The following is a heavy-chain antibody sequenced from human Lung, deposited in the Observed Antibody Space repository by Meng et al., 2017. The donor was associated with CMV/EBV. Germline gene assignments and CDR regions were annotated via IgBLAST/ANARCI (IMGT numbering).Heavy chain of an antibody. CDR1: GFTFSSYW. J-gene: IGHJ6*01. CDR3: ARRPWGLAV. V-gene: IGHV3-7*01. CDR2: INQDGSEK. Sequence: GGSLRLSCAASGFTFSSYWMSWVRQAPGKGLEWVANINQDGSEKYYVDSVEGRFTISRDNAKDSLYLQMNALRAEDTAVYYCARRPWGLAVWGQWNTVPCCS.